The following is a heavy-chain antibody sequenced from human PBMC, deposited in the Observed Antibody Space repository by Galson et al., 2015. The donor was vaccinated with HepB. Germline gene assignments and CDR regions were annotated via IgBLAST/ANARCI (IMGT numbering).Heavy chain of an antibody. CDR3: AKASVAGTRSGFDY. V-gene: IGHV3-23*01. CDR1: GFTFSSYG. Sequence: SLRLSCAASGFTFSSYGMRWVRQAPGKGLEWVSSISGSGATTYYADSVKGRFTMSRDNSKNTVYLQMNGLRADDTAVYYCAKASVAGTRSGFDYWGQGTLVTVSS. D-gene: IGHD6-19*01. CDR2: ISGSGATT. J-gene: IGHJ4*02.